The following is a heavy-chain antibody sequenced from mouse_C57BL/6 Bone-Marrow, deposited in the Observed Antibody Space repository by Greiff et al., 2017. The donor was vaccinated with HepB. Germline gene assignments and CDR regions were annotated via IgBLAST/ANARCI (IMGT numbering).Heavy chain of an antibody. D-gene: IGHD3-2*02. V-gene: IGHV1-72*01. CDR2: IDPNSGGT. J-gene: IGHJ3*01. CDR3: ARKRRGELRLRSFAY. Sequence: QVQLKQPGAELVKPGASVKLSCKASGYTFTSYWMHWVKQRPGRGLEWIGRIDPNSGGTKYNEKFKSKATLTVDKPSSTAYMQLGSLTSEDSAVYYCARKRRGELRLRSFAYWGQGTLVTVSA. CDR1: GYTFTSYW.